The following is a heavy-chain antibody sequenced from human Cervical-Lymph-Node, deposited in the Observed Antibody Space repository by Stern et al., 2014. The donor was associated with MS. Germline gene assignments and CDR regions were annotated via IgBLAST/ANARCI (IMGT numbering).Heavy chain of an antibody. CDR1: GCSITSGGFH. CDR2: FDYSGSN. J-gene: IGHJ4*02. V-gene: IGHV4-31*03. CDR3: ARANCNGDYDLGYFDQ. D-gene: IGHD4-17*01. Sequence: QVQLQESGPGLVKPSQTMSLTCTVSGCSITSGGFHWSWIRQHPGKGLEWIGYFDYSGSNYYNPSLKSRLTISVDTSMNQFSLKLSSVTAADTAGYYCARANCNGDYDLGYFDQWGQGTLVTVSS.